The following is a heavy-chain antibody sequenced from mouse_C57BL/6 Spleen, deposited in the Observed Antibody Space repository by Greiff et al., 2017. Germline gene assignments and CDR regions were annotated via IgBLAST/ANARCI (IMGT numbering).Heavy chain of an antibody. CDR3: VRHSLEVFDY. CDR1: GFSFNTYA. Sequence: EVQLQESGGGLVQPKGSLKLSCAASGFSFNTYAMNWVRQAPGKGLEWVARIRSKSNNYATYYADSVKDRFTISRDDSESMLYLQMNNLKTEDTAMYYCVRHSLEVFDYWGQGTTLTVSS. J-gene: IGHJ2*01. CDR2: IRSKSNNYAT. V-gene: IGHV10-1*01. D-gene: IGHD6-2*01.